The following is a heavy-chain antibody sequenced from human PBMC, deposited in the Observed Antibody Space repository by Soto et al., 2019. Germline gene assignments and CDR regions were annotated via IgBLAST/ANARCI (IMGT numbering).Heavy chain of an antibody. CDR2: IWYDGSNK. CDR3: ARTPKSSPYYFDY. Sequence: QVQLVESGGGVVQPGRSLRLSCAASGFTFSSYGMHWVRQAPGKGLEWVAVIWYDGSNKYYADSVKGRFTISRDSSKNTLYLQMNSLRAEDTAVYYCARTPKSSPYYFDYWGQGTLVTVSS. CDR1: GFTFSSYG. V-gene: IGHV3-33*01. J-gene: IGHJ4*02.